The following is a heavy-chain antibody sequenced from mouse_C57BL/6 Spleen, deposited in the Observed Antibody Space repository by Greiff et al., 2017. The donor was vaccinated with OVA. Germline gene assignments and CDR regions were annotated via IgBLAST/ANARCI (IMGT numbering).Heavy chain of an antibody. CDR2: ISGGGGNT. J-gene: IGHJ3*01. CDR3: ARQVYDYDTFAY. Sequence: EVQRVESGGGLVKPGGSLKLSCAASGFTFSSYTMSWVRQTPEKRLEWVATISGGGGNTYYPDSVKGRFTISRDNAKNTLYLQMSSLRSEDTALYYCARQVYDYDTFAYWGQGTLVTVSA. V-gene: IGHV5-9*01. D-gene: IGHD2-4*01. CDR1: GFTFSSYT.